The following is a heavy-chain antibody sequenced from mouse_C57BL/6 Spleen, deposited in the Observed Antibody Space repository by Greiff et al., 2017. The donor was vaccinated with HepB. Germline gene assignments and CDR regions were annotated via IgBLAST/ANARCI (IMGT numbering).Heavy chain of an antibody. CDR3: ARHYYGSSSWYFDV. CDR1: GFTFSDYG. V-gene: IGHV5-17*01. J-gene: IGHJ1*03. D-gene: IGHD1-1*01. CDR2: ISSGSSTI. Sequence: EVQVVESGGGLVKPGGSLKLSCAASGFTFSDYGMHWVRQAPEKGLEWVAYISSGSSTIYYADTVKGRFTISRDNAKNTLFLQMTSLRSEDTAMYYCARHYYGSSSWYFDVWGTGTTVTVSS.